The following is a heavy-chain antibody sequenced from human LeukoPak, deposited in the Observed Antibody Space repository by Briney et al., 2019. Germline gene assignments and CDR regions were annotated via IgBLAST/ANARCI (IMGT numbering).Heavy chain of an antibody. CDR3: ARVSVGATKVDY. CDR1: GGSFSGYY. J-gene: IGHJ4*02. CDR2: INHSGST. V-gene: IGHV4-34*01. Sequence: PSETLSLTCAVYGGSFSGYYWSWIRQPPGKGLEWIGEINHSGSTNYNPSLKSRVTISVDTSKNQFSLKLSSVTAADTAVYYCARVSVGATKVDYWGQGTLVTVSP. D-gene: IGHD1-26*01.